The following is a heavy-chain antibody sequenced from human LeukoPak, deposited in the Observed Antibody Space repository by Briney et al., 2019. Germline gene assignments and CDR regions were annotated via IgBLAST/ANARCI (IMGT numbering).Heavy chain of an antibody. V-gene: IGHV6-1*01. Sequence: SQTLSLTCAISGDSVSSNSAAWNWIRQSPSRGLEWLGRTYYRSKWYNDYAVSVKSRITINPDTSKNQFSLKLSSVTAADTAVYYCARHKNTAMDAFDIWGQGTMVTVSS. CDR1: GDSVSSNSAA. CDR2: TYYRSKWYN. CDR3: ARHKNTAMDAFDI. D-gene: IGHD5-18*01. J-gene: IGHJ3*02.